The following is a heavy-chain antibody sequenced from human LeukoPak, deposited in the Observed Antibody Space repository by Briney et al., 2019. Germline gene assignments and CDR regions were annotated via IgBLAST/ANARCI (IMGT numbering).Heavy chain of an antibody. J-gene: IGHJ6*03. CDR3: AKQGGGMGRGYYMVV. CDR1: GFTFSSYG. V-gene: IGHV3-30*02. CDR2: IRYDGSNK. Sequence: GGSLRLSCAASGFTFSSYGMHWVRQAPGKGLEWVAFIRYDGSNKYYADSVKGRFTISRDNSKNTLYLQMNSLRAEDTAVYYCAKQGGGMGRGYYMVVWGKGTTVTVSS. D-gene: IGHD3-16*01.